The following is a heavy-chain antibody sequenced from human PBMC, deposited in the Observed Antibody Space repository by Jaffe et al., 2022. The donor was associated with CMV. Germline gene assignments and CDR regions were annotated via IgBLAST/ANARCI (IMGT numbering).Heavy chain of an antibody. CDR1: GGSISSYY. CDR2: IYYSGST. J-gene: IGHJ4*02. D-gene: IGHD3-9*01. CDR3: ASTHYDILTGYPFNY. Sequence: QVQLQESGPGLVKPSETLSLTCTVSGGSISSYYWSWIRQPPGKGLEWIGYIYYSGSTNYNPSLKSRVTISVDTSKNQFSLKLSSVTAADTAVYYCASTHYDILTGYPFNYWGQGTLVTVSS. V-gene: IGHV4-59*01.